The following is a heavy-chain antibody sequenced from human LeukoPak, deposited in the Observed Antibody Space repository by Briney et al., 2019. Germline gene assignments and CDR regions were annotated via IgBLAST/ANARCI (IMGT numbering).Heavy chain of an antibody. J-gene: IGHJ4*02. Sequence: SETLSLTYAVYGGSFSGYYWSWIRQPPGKGLEWIGEINHSGSTNYNPSLKSRVTISVDTSKNQFSLKLSSVTAADTAVYYCARGIRGWYLKFDYWGQGTLVTVSS. CDR3: ARGIRGWYLKFDY. D-gene: IGHD6-19*01. CDR2: INHSGST. CDR1: GGSFSGYY. V-gene: IGHV4-34*01.